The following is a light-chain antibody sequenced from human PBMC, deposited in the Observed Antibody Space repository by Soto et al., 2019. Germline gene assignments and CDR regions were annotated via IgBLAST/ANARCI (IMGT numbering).Light chain of an antibody. Sequence: QSVLXQPASVSGSPGQSITISCTGTSSDVGGYNYVSWYQQHPGKAPKLMIYDVSNRPSGVSNRFSGSKSGNTASLTISVLQAEDEADYYCSSYTSSSTQVFGTGTKVTVL. J-gene: IGLJ1*01. CDR2: DVS. CDR3: SSYTSSSTQV. CDR1: SSDVGGYNY. V-gene: IGLV2-14*01.